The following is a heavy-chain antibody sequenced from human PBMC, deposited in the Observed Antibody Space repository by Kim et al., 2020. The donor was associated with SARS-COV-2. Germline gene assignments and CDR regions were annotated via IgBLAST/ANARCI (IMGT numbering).Heavy chain of an antibody. V-gene: IGHV3-11*06. J-gene: IGHJ6*02. CDR3: ACPGVNGSGSYYIPYYGMDV. D-gene: IGHD3-10*01. Sequence: RFTISRDNAKNSLYLQMNSLRAEDTAVYYCACPGVNGSGSYYIPYYGMDVWGQGTTVTVSS.